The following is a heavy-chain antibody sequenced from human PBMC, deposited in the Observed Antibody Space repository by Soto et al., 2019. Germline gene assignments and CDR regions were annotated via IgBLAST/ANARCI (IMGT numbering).Heavy chain of an antibody. CDR1: GFTFSSYS. D-gene: IGHD3-10*01. V-gene: IGHV3-21*01. J-gene: IGHJ6*02. Sequence: KSGGSLRLSCAASGFTFSSYSMNWVRQAPGKGLEWVSSISSSSSYIYYADSVKGRFTISRDNAKNSLYLQMNSLRAEDTAVYYCARDEGEGMDVWGQGTTVTVSS. CDR2: ISSSSSYI. CDR3: ARDEGEGMDV.